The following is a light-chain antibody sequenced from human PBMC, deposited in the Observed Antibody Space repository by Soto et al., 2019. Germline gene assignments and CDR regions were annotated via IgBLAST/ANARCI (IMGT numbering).Light chain of an antibody. J-gene: IGKJ3*01. V-gene: IGKV1-12*01. CDR3: QQGNSFPFT. CDR1: QSISTW. Sequence: DIQMTQSPSSLSASVGDRVSITCRASQSISTWLAWYQQQPGRAPRLLIYDASSLQSGVSSRFSGSGSGTDFTLTISSLQPEDFATYYCQQGNSFPFTFGPGTKVDIK. CDR2: DAS.